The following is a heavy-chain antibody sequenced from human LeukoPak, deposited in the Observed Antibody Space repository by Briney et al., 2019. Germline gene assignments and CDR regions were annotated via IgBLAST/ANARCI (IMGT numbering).Heavy chain of an antibody. CDR3: ARMSASYLDN. CDR1: GFALRTHG. CDR2: IWYDGSKK. D-gene: IGHD3-3*01. V-gene: IGHV3-33*01. J-gene: IGHJ4*02. Sequence: PGGSLRLSCAASGFALRTHGMHWVRQAPGKGLEWVAVIWYDGSKKYYADSVKGRFTISRDNSKNTLDLQMNSLRVEDTALYYCARMSASYLDNWGQGTLVSVSS.